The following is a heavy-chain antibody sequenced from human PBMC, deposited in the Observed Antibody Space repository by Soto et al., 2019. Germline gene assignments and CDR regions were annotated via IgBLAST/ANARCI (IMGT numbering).Heavy chain of an antibody. J-gene: IGHJ4*02. Sequence: SETLSLTCTVSGGSISSYYWSWVRQPPGKGLEWIGEIYHSGRTNYNPSLKSRVTISVDTSKNQFSLKLSSVTAADTAVYYCAGATYSNTWYGFDYWGQRTLVTVSS. CDR2: IYHSGRT. CDR3: AGATYSNTWYGFDY. CDR1: GGSISSYY. V-gene: IGHV4-34*01. D-gene: IGHD6-13*01.